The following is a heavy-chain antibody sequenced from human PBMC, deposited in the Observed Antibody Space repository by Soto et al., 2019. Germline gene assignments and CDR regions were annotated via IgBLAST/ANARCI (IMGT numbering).Heavy chain of an antibody. J-gene: IGHJ4*02. D-gene: IGHD3-22*01. CDR2: ISGSGGST. Sequence: GGSLRLSCAASGFTFSSYAMSWVRQAPGKGLEWVSAISGSGGSTYYADSVKGRFTISRDNSKNTLYLQMNSLRAEDTAVYYCAKEYYYDSSGYYYGYFDYWGQGTLVTVSS. V-gene: IGHV3-23*01. CDR1: GFTFSSYA. CDR3: AKEYYYDSSGYYYGYFDY.